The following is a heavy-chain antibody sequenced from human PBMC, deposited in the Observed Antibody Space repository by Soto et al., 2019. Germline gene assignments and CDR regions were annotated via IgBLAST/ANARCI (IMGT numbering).Heavy chain of an antibody. CDR3: ARFIVVVPAAPSGIIHDYGLDV. Sequence: GGSLRLSCAASGFTFSSYGMHWVRQAPGKGLEWVAVIWYDGSNKYCADSVKGRFTISRDNSKDTLYLQMNSLRAEDTAVYYCARFIVVVPAAPSGIIHDYGLDVWGQGTTVTVSS. CDR1: GFTFSSYG. D-gene: IGHD2-2*01. V-gene: IGHV3-33*01. J-gene: IGHJ6*01. CDR2: IWYDGSNK.